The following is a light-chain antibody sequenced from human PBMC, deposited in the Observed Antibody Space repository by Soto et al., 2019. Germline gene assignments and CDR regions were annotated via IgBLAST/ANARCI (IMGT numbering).Light chain of an antibody. CDR2: DAS. CDR3: QQRSNWPSWT. Sequence: EIVLTQSPATLSLSPGERATLSCRASQSVTNYLAWYQQNPGQAPRLLIYDASNRATGIPARFSGSGSGTDFTLTISSLEPEDFAVYYCQQRSNWPSWTFGQGTKVEIK. V-gene: IGKV3-11*01. J-gene: IGKJ1*01. CDR1: QSVTNY.